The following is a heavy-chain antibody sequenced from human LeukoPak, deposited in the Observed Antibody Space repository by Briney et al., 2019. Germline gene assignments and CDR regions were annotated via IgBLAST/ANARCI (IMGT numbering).Heavy chain of an antibody. CDR2: IYYSGST. J-gene: IGHJ5*02. CDR1: GGSISSGGYY. Sequence: SETLSLTCTVSGGSISSGGYYWSWIRQHPGKGLEWIGYIYYSGSTYYNPSLKSRVTISVDTSKNQFSLKLSSVTAADTAVYYCARDVPKRGYSYGYNWFDPWGQGTLVTVSS. V-gene: IGHV4-31*03. CDR3: ARDVPKRGYSYGYNWFDP. D-gene: IGHD5-18*01.